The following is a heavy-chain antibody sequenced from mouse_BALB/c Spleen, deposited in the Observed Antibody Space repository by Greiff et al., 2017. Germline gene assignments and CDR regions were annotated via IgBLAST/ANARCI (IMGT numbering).Heavy chain of an antibody. CDR2: INPSSGYT. V-gene: IGHV1S26*01. CDR3: ARNYGGWNYFDY. Sequence: QVQLQQSGPELVKPGASVKMSCKASGYTFTSYVMHWVKQKPGQGLEWIGYINPSSGYTNYNQKFKDKATLTADKSSSTAYMQLSSLTSEDSAVYYCARNYGGWNYFDYWGQGTTLTVSS. D-gene: IGHD1-1*02. J-gene: IGHJ2*01. CDR1: GYTFTSYV.